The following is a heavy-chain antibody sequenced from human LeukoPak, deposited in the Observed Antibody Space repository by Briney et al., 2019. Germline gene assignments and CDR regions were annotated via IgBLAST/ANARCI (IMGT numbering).Heavy chain of an antibody. J-gene: IGHJ4*02. Sequence: GGSLRLSCAASGFTVSSNYMSWVRQAPGKGLEWVSDISGSGGSTYYADSVKGRFTISRDISKNTLYLQMNSLRAEDTAVYYCATTWYYYDSSGYYPKSWGQGTLVTVSS. CDR1: GFTVSSNY. CDR3: ATTWYYYDSSGYYPKS. D-gene: IGHD3-22*01. CDR2: ISGSGGST. V-gene: IGHV3-53*01.